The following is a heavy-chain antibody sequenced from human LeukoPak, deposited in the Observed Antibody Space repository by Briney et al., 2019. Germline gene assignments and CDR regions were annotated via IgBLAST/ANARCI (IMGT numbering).Heavy chain of an antibody. Sequence: GGSLRLSCAASGFTFSSYAMNWVRQAPGKGLEWVSAISGSDGRTVYADSVKGRFTISRDNSKNTLYLQMNSLRAEDTAVYYCARYGSGSYYKAPFDYWGQGTLVTVSS. CDR3: ARYGSGSYYKAPFDY. J-gene: IGHJ4*02. CDR2: ISGSDGRT. D-gene: IGHD3-10*01. V-gene: IGHV3-23*01. CDR1: GFTFSSYA.